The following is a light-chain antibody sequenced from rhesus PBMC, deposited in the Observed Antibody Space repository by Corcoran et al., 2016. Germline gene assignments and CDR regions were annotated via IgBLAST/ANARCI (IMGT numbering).Light chain of an antibody. J-gene: IGKJ1*01. CDR3: QQHHTTPRT. Sequence: DIQMTQSPSSLSASVGDRVTITCRASQDSGTWLAWYQQKPGKAPKLLIDKASALQSGVPSRSSGSGSGTEFTLTISSLHPEDFETCYCQQHHTTPRTFGQGTKVEIK. V-gene: IGKV1-21*01. CDR1: QDSGTW. CDR2: KAS.